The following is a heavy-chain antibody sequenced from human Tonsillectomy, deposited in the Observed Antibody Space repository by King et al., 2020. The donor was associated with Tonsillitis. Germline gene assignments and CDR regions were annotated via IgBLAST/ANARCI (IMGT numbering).Heavy chain of an antibody. J-gene: IGHJ4*02. CDR1: GFTFSDHY. CDR2: SRNKANSYIT. Sequence: VHLVESGGGSVQPGGSLRLSCAASGFTFSDHYMDWVRQAPGKGLEWVGRSRNKANSYITEYAASVKGRVTISRDESKNLLFLQMNGLKTEDTAVYYCAREGLDIAMALDYWGQGTLVTVSS. D-gene: IGHD3-10*01. V-gene: IGHV3-72*01. CDR3: AREGLDIAMALDY.